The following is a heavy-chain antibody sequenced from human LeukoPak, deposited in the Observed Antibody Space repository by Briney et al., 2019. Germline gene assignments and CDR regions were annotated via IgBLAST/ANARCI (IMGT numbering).Heavy chain of an antibody. V-gene: IGHV3-30-3*01. CDR1: GFTFSSYA. CDR3: ARDGLVRGYYFDY. CDR2: ISYDGSNK. J-gene: IGHJ4*02. Sequence: GRSLRLSCAASGFTFSSYAMHWVRQAPGKGLEWVAVISYDGSNKYYADSVKGRFTISRDNSKNTLYLQMNSLRAEDTAVYYCARDGLVRGYYFDYWGQGTLVTVSS. D-gene: IGHD6-19*01.